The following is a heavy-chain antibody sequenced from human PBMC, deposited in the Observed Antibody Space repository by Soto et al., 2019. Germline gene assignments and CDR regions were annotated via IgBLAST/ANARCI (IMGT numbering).Heavy chain of an antibody. V-gene: IGHV4-59*01. CDR2: IYYSGST. CDR1: GGSISSYY. Sequence: SETLSLTCTVSGGSISSYYWSWIRQPPGKGLEWIGYIYYSGSTNYNPSLKSRVTISVDTSKNQFSLKLSSVTAADTAVYYCARVGAYYYYGMDVWGQGTTVTVSS. CDR3: ARVGAYYYYGMDV. J-gene: IGHJ6*02.